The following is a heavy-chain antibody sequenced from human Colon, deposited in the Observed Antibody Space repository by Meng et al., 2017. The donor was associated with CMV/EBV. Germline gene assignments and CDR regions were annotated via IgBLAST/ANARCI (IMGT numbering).Heavy chain of an antibody. D-gene: IGHD3-10*01. J-gene: IGHJ4*02. CDR3: ARGAGGFDY. V-gene: IGHV3-23*03. Sequence: GGSLRLSCAASGFTFSSYAMSWVRQAPGKGLEWVSVIYSGGSSTYYADSVKGRFTISRDNAKNTLYLQMDSLRVEDTAVYYCARGAGGFDYWGQGTRVTVSS. CDR1: GFTFSSYA. CDR2: IYSGGSST.